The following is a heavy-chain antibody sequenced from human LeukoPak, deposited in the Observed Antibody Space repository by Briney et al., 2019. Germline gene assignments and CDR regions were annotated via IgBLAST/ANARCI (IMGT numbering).Heavy chain of an antibody. J-gene: IGHJ4*02. Sequence: GGSLRLSCAASGFSFSDYSMNWFRQAPGKGLEWGLAIRSGTTDTYYADSVKGRFTISRDNAKTSLYLQMSGLRAEDTALYYCARGLIGRWYGQGEYWGQGTLVTVS. CDR1: GFSFSDYS. V-gene: IGHV3-21*01. CDR3: ARGLIGRWYGQGEY. CDR2: IRSGTTDT. D-gene: IGHD6-13*01.